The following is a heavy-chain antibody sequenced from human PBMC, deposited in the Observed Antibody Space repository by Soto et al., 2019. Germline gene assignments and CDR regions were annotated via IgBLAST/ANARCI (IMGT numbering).Heavy chain of an antibody. CDR3: ARTLLYDSSGYYDY. CDR2: IYYSGST. V-gene: IGHV4-61*01. J-gene: IGHJ4*02. D-gene: IGHD3-22*01. Sequence: SETLSLTCTVSGGSVSSGSYYWSWIRQPPGKGLEWIGYIYYSGSTNYNPSLKSRVTISVDTSKNQFSLKLSSVTAADTAVYCCARTLLYDSSGYYDYWGQGTLGTVSS. CDR1: GGSVSSGSYY.